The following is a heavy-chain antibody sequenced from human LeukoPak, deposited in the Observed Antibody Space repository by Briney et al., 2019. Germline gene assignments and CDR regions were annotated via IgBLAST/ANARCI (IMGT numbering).Heavy chain of an antibody. Sequence: AGGSLRPSCAASGFTFDDYGMSWVRQAPGKGLEWVSGINWNGGSTGYADSVKGRFTISRDNAKNSLYLQMNSLRAEDTALYYCARVGEYYYDSSGYYPGYWGQGTLVTVSS. J-gene: IGHJ4*02. CDR2: INWNGGST. CDR1: GFTFDDYG. CDR3: ARVGEYYYDSSGYYPGY. V-gene: IGHV3-20*04. D-gene: IGHD3-22*01.